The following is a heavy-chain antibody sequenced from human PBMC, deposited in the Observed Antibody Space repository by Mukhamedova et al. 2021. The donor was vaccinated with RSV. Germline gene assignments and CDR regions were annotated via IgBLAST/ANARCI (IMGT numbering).Heavy chain of an antibody. Sequence: GLEWVAVIWYDGSNKYYADSVKGRFTISRDNSKNTLYLQMNSLRAEDTAVYYFARAHYYDSSGYYYDAFDIWGQ. V-gene: IGHV3-33*01. CDR3: ARAHYYDSSGYYYDAFDI. J-gene: IGHJ3*02. CDR2: IWYDGSNK. D-gene: IGHD3-22*01.